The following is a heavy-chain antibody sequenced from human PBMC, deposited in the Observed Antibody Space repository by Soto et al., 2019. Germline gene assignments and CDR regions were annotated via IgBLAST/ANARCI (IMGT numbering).Heavy chain of an antibody. D-gene: IGHD4-4*01. V-gene: IGHV4-30-4*01. Sequence: PSETLSLTCTVSGGSISSGDYYWSWIRQPPGKGLEWIGYIYYSGSTNYNPSLKSRVTISVDTSKDQFSLKLSSVTAADTAVYYCARLIGGYSAFDYWGQGTLVTVSS. CDR2: IYYSGST. J-gene: IGHJ4*02. CDR1: GGSISSGDYY. CDR3: ARLIGGYSAFDY.